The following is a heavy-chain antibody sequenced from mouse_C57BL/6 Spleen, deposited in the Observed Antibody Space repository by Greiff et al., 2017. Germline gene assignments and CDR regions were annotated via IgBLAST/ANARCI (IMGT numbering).Heavy chain of an antibody. J-gene: IGHJ3*01. CDR2: ILPGSGST. CDR3: ARYERGFAY. D-gene: IGHD2-3*01. V-gene: IGHV1-9*01. CDR1: GYTFTGYW. Sequence: QVKLQQSGAELMKPGASVTLSCKATGYTFTGYWIEWVKQRPGHGLEWIGEILPGSGSTNYTEKFKGKATFTAATSSNTAYMQLSSLTTEDSAIYYCARYERGFAYWGQGTLVTVSA.